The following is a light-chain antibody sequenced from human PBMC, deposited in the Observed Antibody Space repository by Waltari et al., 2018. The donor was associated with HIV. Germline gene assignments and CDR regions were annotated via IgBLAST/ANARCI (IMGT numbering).Light chain of an antibody. V-gene: IGLV2-14*03. Sequence: QSALTQPASVSGSPGQSITISCTGTSNDVGSSNYVSWHPQHPGEAPKLIIHDVSDRPSGLSNRFAGSKSGNTASLTISGLQTEDEADYYCSSYTSSTTYVFGTRTRVTVL. CDR1: SNDVGSSNY. J-gene: IGLJ1*01. CDR3: SSYTSSTTYV. CDR2: DVS.